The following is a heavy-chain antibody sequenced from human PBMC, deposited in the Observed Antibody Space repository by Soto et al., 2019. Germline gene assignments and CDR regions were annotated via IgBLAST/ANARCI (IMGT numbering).Heavy chain of an antibody. Sequence: GGSLRLSCAASGFTFSSYGMHWVRQAPGKGLEWVAVISYDGSNKYYADSVKGRFTISRDNSKNTLYLQMNSLRAEDTAVYYCSLEGEPTDLAAAGSIAGWGQGTLVTVSS. V-gene: IGHV3-30*03. D-gene: IGHD6-13*01. CDR2: ISYDGSNK. CDR1: GFTFSSYG. CDR3: SLEGEPTDLAAAGSIAG. J-gene: IGHJ4*02.